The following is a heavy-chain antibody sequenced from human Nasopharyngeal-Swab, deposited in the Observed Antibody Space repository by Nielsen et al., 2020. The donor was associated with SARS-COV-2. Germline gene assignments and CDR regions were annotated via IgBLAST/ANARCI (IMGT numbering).Heavy chain of an antibody. Sequence: GESLKISCAASGFPFSSYAMSWVRQAPGKRLEWVSAISGSGGSTYYADSVKGRFTISRDNSKTTLYLQMNSLRAEDTAVYYCAKDSYDSSGYSYYYGMDVWGQGTTVTVSS. V-gene: IGHV3-23*01. CDR3: AKDSYDSSGYSYYYGMDV. CDR1: GFPFSSYA. D-gene: IGHD3-22*01. J-gene: IGHJ6*02. CDR2: ISGSGGST.